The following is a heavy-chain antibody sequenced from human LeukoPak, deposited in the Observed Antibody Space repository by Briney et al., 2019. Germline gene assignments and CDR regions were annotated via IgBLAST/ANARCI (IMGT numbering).Heavy chain of an antibody. CDR2: TNPNSGGT. CDR3: ARSKGGAAAILDY. V-gene: IGHV1-2*02. D-gene: IGHD6-13*01. Sequence: VAPVKVSCKASGYTFTSYAMHWVRQAPGQGLEWMGWTNPNSGGTNYAQKFQGRVTMTRDTSISTAYMELSRLRSDDTAVYYCARSKGGAAAILDYWGQGTLVTVSS. CDR1: GYTFTSYA. J-gene: IGHJ4*02.